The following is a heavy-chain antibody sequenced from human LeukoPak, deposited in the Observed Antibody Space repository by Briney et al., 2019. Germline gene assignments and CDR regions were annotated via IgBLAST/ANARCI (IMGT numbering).Heavy chain of an antibody. CDR1: GFTVSSNY. Sequence: PGGSLRLSCAVSGFTVSSNYMSWVRQAPGKGLEWVSVIYGDGSTYFADSVKGRFTISRDNSKNTLYLQMNSLRAEDTAVYYCAREVDTAYDYWGQGTLVTVSS. CDR2: IYGDGST. V-gene: IGHV3-66*01. J-gene: IGHJ4*02. CDR3: AREVDTAYDY. D-gene: IGHD5-18*01.